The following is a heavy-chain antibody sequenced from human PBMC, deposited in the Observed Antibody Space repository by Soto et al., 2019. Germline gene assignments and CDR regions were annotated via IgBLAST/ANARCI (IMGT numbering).Heavy chain of an antibody. Sequence: EVQLLESGGGLVQPGGSRRLSCTASGFTFSDYAMTWVRQAPGKGLECVSGIYGSGGGIQYADSVKGRFTISRDNYRNTLYLQMNSLRDEDTAVYYCAKDLVSGDGLWLMNEWGQGTLVTVSP. CDR2: IYGSGGGI. CDR1: GFTFSDYA. D-gene: IGHD2-21*02. V-gene: IGHV3-23*01. J-gene: IGHJ1*01. CDR3: AKDLVSGDGLWLMNE.